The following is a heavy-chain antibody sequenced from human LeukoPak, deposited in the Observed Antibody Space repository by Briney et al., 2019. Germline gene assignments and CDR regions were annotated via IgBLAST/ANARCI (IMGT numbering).Heavy chain of an antibody. J-gene: IGHJ6*03. D-gene: IGHD1-26*01. CDR3: ARNYYAPDYYYMDV. CDR1: GFTFSSYA. CDR2: ISSSGGST. V-gene: IGHV3-64*01. Sequence: GGSLRLSCAASGFTFSSYAMHWVRQAPGKGLDYVSAISSSGGSTYYANSVKGRFTISRDNSKNTLYLQMGSLRTEDMAVYYCARNYYAPDYYYMDVWGKGTTVTISS.